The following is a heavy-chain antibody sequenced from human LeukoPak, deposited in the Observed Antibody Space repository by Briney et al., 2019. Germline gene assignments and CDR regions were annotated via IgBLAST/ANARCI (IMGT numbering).Heavy chain of an antibody. V-gene: IGHV3-30*18. CDR3: AKDYSSGWYGAHAFDI. CDR1: GFTFSSYG. J-gene: IGHJ3*02. D-gene: IGHD6-19*01. Sequence: GGSLRLSCAASGFTFSSYGMHWVRQAPGEGLEWVAVISYDGSNKYYADSVKGRFTISRDNSKNTLYLQMNSLRAEDTAVYYCAKDYSSGWYGAHAFDIWGQGTMVTVSS. CDR2: ISYDGSNK.